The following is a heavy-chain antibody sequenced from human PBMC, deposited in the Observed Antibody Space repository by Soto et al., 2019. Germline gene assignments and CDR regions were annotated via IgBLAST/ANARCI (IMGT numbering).Heavy chain of an antibody. CDR3: AREDESSGHAGTFHH. J-gene: IGHJ1*01. V-gene: IGHV3-30*03. CDR1: GFSFFSYV. D-gene: IGHD3-22*01. Sequence: QVQLVESGGGVVQPGRSLRLSCTASGFSFFSYVMHWVRQGPGEGLEWVAGISIDGSSTHYADSVKGRFTISRDNSKNTLYLQMDSLTAEETTVYYCAREDESSGHAGTFHHWGQGTLVTVSS. CDR2: ISIDGSST.